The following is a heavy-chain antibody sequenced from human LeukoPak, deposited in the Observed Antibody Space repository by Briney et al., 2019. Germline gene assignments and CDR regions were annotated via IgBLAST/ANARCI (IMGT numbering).Heavy chain of an antibody. CDR3: AIVRGVIIPYWYFDL. CDR2: IYHSGST. CDR1: GGSISSGGYY. J-gene: IGHJ2*01. V-gene: IGHV4-30-2*01. Sequence: PSETLSLTCTVSGGSISSGGYYWSWIRQPPGKGLEWIGYIYHSGSTYYNPSLKSRVTISVDRSKNQFSLKLSSVTAADTAVYYCAIVRGVIIPYWYFDLWGRGTLVTVSS. D-gene: IGHD3-10*01.